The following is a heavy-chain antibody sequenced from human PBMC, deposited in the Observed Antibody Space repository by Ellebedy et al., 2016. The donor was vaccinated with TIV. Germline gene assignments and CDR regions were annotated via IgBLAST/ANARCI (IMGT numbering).Heavy chain of an antibody. J-gene: IGHJ6*03. CDR3: ARGVVGFLEWLDYYMDV. D-gene: IGHD3-3*01. Sequence: SETLSLTXTVSGGSISSYYWSWIRQPPGKGLEWIGYIYYSGSTNYNPSLKSRVTISVDTSKNQFSLKLSSVTAADTAVYYCARGVVGFLEWLDYYMDVWGKGTTVTVSS. CDR1: GGSISSYY. CDR2: IYYSGST. V-gene: IGHV4-59*13.